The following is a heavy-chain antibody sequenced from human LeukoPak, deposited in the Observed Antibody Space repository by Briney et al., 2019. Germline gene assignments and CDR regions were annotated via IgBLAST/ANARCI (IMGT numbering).Heavy chain of an antibody. D-gene: IGHD3-3*01. CDR3: ARDPTPYYDFWSGYYRDPNYYYMDV. CDR1: GFTFSSYS. CDR2: ISSSSSYI. V-gene: IGHV3-21*01. J-gene: IGHJ6*03. Sequence: GGSLRLSCAASGFTFSSYSMNWVRQAPGKGLEWVSSISSSSSYIYYADSVKGRFTISRDNAKNSLYLQMNSLRAEDTAVYYCARDPTPYYDFWSGYYRDPNYYYMDVWGKGTTVTVSS.